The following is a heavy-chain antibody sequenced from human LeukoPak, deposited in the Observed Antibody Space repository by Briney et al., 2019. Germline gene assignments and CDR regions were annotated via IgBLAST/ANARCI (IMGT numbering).Heavy chain of an antibody. CDR2: ISAYNGNT. CDR3: ARDRGYYGSGSHPSWFDP. D-gene: IGHD3-10*01. Sequence: ASVKVSCKASGYTFTSYGISWVRQAPGQGLEWMGWISAYNGNTIYAQKLQGRVTMTTDTSTSTAYMELRSLRSDDTAVYYCARDRGYYGSGSHPSWFDPWGQGTLVTVSS. J-gene: IGHJ5*02. V-gene: IGHV1-18*04. CDR1: GYTFTSYG.